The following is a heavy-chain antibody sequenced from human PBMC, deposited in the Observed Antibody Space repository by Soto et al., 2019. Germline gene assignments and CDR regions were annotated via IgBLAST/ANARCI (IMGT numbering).Heavy chain of an antibody. CDR1: GFSLSTSGVG. V-gene: IGHV2-5*02. D-gene: IGHD4-4*01. Sequence: QITLKESGPTLVNPTQTLTLTCTFSGFSLSTSGVGVGWIRQPPGKALEWLALIYWDDDKRYSPSLKSRLTITKDTSKNQVVLTMTNMDPVDTATYYCVHQLPKNDYINYPLPCDPWGQGTLVTVSS. CDR2: IYWDDDK. J-gene: IGHJ5*02. CDR3: VHQLPKNDYINYPLPCDP.